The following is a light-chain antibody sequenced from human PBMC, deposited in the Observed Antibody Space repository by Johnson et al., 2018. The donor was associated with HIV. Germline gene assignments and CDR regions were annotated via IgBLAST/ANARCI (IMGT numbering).Light chain of an antibody. CDR1: SSNIGNNY. J-gene: IGLJ1*01. CDR3: GAWDSSLSAYV. V-gene: IGLV1-51*01. Sequence: QSVLTQPPSVSAAPGQKVTISCSGTSSNIGNNYVSWYQHLPGTAPKVLIYDNDKRPSGIPDRFSGSKSGTSATLGISGLQTGDEADYYCGAWDSSLSAYVFGTGTQVTV. CDR2: DND.